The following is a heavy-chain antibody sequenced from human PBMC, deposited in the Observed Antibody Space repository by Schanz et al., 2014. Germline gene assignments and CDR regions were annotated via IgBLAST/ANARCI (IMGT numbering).Heavy chain of an antibody. V-gene: IGHV3-74*02. J-gene: IGHJ3*02. Sequence: VHLLESGGGLVEPGGSLRLSCAASGFSFSDYYMSWIRQAPGKGLVWVARINSVGSNTDYADSVTGRFTISRDNAKNTLYLQMNTLRAEDTAVYYCARKMKLGVYGGKGHDSLDIWGQGTMVTVSS. CDR1: GFSFSDYY. CDR2: INSVGSNT. D-gene: IGHD4-17*01. CDR3: ARKMKLGVYGGKGHDSLDI.